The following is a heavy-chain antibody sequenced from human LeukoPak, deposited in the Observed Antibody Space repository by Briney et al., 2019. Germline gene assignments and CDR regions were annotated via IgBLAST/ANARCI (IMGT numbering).Heavy chain of an antibody. D-gene: IGHD4-17*01. J-gene: IGHJ4*02. CDR3: ATYFYGEYGSYYFDY. CDR1: GGSISGYY. Sequence: SETLSLTCTVSGGSISGYYWSWIRQPPGKGLEWIGYIYYSGSTNYNPSLQSRVTMSVDKSKNQFSLKLSSVTAADTAVYYCATYFYGEYGSYYFDYWGQGTLVTVSS. V-gene: IGHV4-59*12. CDR2: IYYSGST.